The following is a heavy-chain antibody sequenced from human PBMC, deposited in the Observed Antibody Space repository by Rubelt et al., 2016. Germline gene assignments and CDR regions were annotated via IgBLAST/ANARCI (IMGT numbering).Heavy chain of an antibody. CDR1: GGSISSSSYY. Sequence: QLQLQESGPGLVKPSETLSLTCTVSGGSISSSSYYWGWIRQPPGKGLEWIGSIYYSGSTYYNPSLKCRVTISVDTSKNQFSLKLSSVTAADTAVYYCAIYRGVVVTASYYFDYWGQGTLVTVSS. D-gene: IGHD2-21*02. CDR2: IYYSGST. CDR3: AIYRGVVVTASYYFDY. J-gene: IGHJ4*02. V-gene: IGHV4-39*07.